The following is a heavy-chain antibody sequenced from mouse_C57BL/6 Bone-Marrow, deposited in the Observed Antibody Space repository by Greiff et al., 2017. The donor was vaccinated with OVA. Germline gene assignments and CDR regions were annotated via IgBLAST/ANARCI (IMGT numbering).Heavy chain of an antibody. CDR3: ARLFYYDYDSGSYWYFDV. J-gene: IGHJ1*03. D-gene: IGHD2-4*01. Sequence: EVKLVESGGGLVQPGGSLKLSCAASGIDFSRYWMSWVRRAPGKGLEWIGEINPDSSTINYAPSLKDKFIISRDNAKNTLYLQMSKVRSEDTALYYCARLFYYDYDSGSYWYFDVWGTGTTVTVSS. CDR2: INPDSSTI. V-gene: IGHV4-1*01. CDR1: GIDFSRYW.